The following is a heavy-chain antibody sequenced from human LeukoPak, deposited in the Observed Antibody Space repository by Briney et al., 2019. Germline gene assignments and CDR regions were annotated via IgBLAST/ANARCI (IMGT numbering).Heavy chain of an antibody. CDR1: GFTFDDYA. J-gene: IGHJ4*02. D-gene: IGHD3-10*01. Sequence: PGGSLRLSCAASGFTFDDYAMHWVRQAPGKGLEWVSGISWNSGSIGYADSVKGRFTISRDNAKNSLYLQMNSLRAEDTALYYCAKVGVTAYYFDYWGQGTLVTASS. CDR2: ISWNSGSI. CDR3: AKVGVTAYYFDY. V-gene: IGHV3-9*01.